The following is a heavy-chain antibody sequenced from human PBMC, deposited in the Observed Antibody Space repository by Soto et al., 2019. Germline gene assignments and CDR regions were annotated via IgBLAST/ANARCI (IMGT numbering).Heavy chain of an antibody. D-gene: IGHD2-8*01. CDR1: GFPFSDAY. CDR3: NAGRCTNGVCNDY. Sequence: WGSLRLSCAVAGFPFSDAYMTWVRQAPGKGLEWLGHIRTKTDGSTADYATHGKDRFIVSRDDSKETLYLQMNSLRTEDTAVYFCNAGRCTNGVCNDYWGEGTMVTVSS. V-gene: IGHV3-15*01. J-gene: IGHJ4*01. CDR2: IRTKTDGSTA.